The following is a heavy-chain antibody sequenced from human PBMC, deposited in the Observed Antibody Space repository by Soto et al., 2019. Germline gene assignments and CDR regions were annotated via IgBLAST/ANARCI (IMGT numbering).Heavy chain of an antibody. CDR1: GGSFSGYY. D-gene: IGHD6-19*01. CDR3: AKTARYSSGWYLPPRYYGMDV. Sequence: QVQLQQWGAGLLKPSETLSLTCAVYGGSFSGYYWSWIHQPPGKGLEWIGEINHSGSTNYNPSLKSRVTISVDTSKNQFSLKLSSVTAADTAVYYCAKTARYSSGWYLPPRYYGMDVWGQGTTVTVSS. J-gene: IGHJ6*02. V-gene: IGHV4-34*01. CDR2: INHSGST.